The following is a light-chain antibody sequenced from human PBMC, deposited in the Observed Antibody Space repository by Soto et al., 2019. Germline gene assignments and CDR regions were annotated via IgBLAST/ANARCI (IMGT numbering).Light chain of an antibody. CDR3: QSYDSSLSGSL. CDR2: GNN. Sequence: QSVLTQPPSVSGAPGQRVTISCTGSSSNIGAGYDVHWYQELPGTAPKLLIYGNNKRPSGVPDRFSGSKSGTSASLAITGLQAEDEADYYCQSYDSSLSGSLFGGGTKVTVL. J-gene: IGLJ2*01. V-gene: IGLV1-40*01. CDR1: SSNIGAGYD.